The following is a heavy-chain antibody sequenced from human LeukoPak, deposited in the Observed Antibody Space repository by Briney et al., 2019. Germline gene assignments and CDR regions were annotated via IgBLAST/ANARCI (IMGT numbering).Heavy chain of an antibody. J-gene: IGHJ6*02. V-gene: IGHV3-66*01. D-gene: IGHD6-13*01. CDR2: IYSGGST. Sequence: GGSLRLSCAASGFTVSSNYMSWVRQAPGKGLEWVSVIYSGGSTYYADSVKGRFTISRDNSKNTLYLQMNSLRAEDTAVYYCARDVSSSWLRDYYYYGMDVWGQGTTVTVSS. CDR3: ARDVSSSWLRDYYYYGMDV. CDR1: GFTVSSNY.